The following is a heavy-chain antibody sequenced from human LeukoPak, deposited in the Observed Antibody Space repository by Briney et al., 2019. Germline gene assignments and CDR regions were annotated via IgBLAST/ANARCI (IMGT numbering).Heavy chain of an antibody. CDR3: AREGGDYYDSSGATDY. Sequence: PSETLSLTCTVSSASISSGRYYWSWIRQPAGKGLEWIGRIDISGNTYYNPSLKSRVTISLDTSKNQFSLKLSSVTAADTAVYYCAREGGDYYDSSGATDYWGQGTLVTVSS. V-gene: IGHV4-61*02. CDR2: IDISGNT. CDR1: SASISSGRYY. D-gene: IGHD3-22*01. J-gene: IGHJ4*02.